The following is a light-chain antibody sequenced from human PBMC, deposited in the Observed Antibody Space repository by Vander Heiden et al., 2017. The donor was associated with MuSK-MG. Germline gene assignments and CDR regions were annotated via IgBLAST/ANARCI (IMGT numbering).Light chain of an antibody. CDR1: SSNIGNNA. Sequence: QSVLTQPPSVSEAPRQRVTISCSGSSSNIGNNAVNWYQQLPGKAPKLLIYYDDLRPSGVSDRFSGSKSGTSASPAISGLQSEDEADYYCAAWDDSLNGPVFGGGTKLTVL. CDR2: YDD. CDR3: AAWDDSLNGPV. V-gene: IGLV1-36*01. J-gene: IGLJ3*02.